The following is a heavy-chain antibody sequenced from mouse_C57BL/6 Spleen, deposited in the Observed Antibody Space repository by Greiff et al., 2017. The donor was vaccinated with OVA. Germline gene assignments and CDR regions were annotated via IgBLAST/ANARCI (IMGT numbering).Heavy chain of an antibody. CDR3: ARLSYDDYFDY. CDR2: IYPGDGDT. V-gene: IGHV1-82*01. D-gene: IGHD2-3*01. CDR1: GYAFSSSW. J-gene: IGHJ2*01. Sequence: VHLVESGPELVKPGASVKISCKASGYAFSSSWMNWVKQRPGKGLEWIGRIYPGDGDTNYNGKFKGKATLTADKSSSTAYMQLSSLTSEDSAVYFCARLSYDDYFDYWGQGTTLTVSS.